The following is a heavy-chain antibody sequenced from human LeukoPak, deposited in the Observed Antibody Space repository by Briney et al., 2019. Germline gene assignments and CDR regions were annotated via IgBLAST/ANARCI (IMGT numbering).Heavy chain of an antibody. V-gene: IGHV4-59*01. Sequence: SETLSLTCTVSGGSISSYYWNWIRQPPGKGLEWIGYIYYSGSTNYNPSLKSRVTISVDTSKNQFSLKLSSVTAADTAVYYCAGEPPYYDILTGYSLPQYFQHWGQGTLVTVSS. CDR3: AGEPPYYDILTGYSLPQYFQH. CDR1: GGSISSYY. CDR2: IYYSGST. J-gene: IGHJ1*01. D-gene: IGHD3-9*01.